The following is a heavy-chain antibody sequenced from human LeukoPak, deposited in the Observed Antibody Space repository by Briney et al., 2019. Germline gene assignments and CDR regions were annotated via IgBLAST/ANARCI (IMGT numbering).Heavy chain of an antibody. CDR2: IYYSGST. CDR1: GGSISSSSYY. D-gene: IGHD6-13*01. CDR3: AGIRVAAAGKRYYYYYYMDV. V-gene: IGHV4-39*07. J-gene: IGHJ6*03. Sequence: SETLSLTCTVSGGSISSSSYYWGWIRQPPGKGLEWIGSIYYSGSTYYNPSLKSRVTISVDTSKNQFSLKLSSVTAADTAVYYCAGIRVAAAGKRYYYYYYMDVWGKGTTVTVSS.